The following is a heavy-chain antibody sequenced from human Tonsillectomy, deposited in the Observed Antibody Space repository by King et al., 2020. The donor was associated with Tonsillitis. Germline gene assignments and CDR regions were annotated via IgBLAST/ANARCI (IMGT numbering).Heavy chain of an antibody. CDR1: GLTFSDAW. Sequence: QLVESGGGLVKPGGSLRLSCAASGLTFSDAWMNWVRQAPGKGLEWVGRIKSRNDAVTTDYAAPVKGRFTISRDDSKNRLYLQMNNLKTEDTGIYYCTTAVGYSSSTWNFQDWGQGALVTLS. CDR3: TTAVGYSSSTWNFQD. V-gene: IGHV3-15*01. CDR2: IKSRNDAVTT. D-gene: IGHD6-13*01. J-gene: IGHJ1*01.